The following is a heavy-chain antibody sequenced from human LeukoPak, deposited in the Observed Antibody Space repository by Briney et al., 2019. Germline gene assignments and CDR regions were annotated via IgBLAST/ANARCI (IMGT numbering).Heavy chain of an antibody. Sequence: GGSLRLSCAASGFSFSSYSMNWVRQAPGKGLEWVSSISSSSSYIYYADSVKGRFTISRDNAKNSLYLQMNSLRAEDTAVYYCARRILECYWVRGPDAFDIWGQGTMVTVSS. V-gene: IGHV3-21*01. CDR1: GFSFSSYS. CDR3: ARRILECYWVRGPDAFDI. J-gene: IGHJ3*02. D-gene: IGHD3-3*01. CDR2: ISSSSSYI.